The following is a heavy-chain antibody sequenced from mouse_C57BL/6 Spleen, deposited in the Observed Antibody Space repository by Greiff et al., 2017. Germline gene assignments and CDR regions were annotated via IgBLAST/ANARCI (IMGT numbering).Heavy chain of an antibody. CDR1: GYPFTSYG. J-gene: IGHJ2*01. D-gene: IGHD2-10*02. CDR3: ARAPSPYYFDY. CDR2: IYPRSGNT. Sequence: VQLQQSGAELARPGASVKLSCKASGYPFTSYGISWVKQRTGQGLEWIGEIYPRSGNTYYNEKFKGKATLTADKSSSTAYMELRSLTSEDSAVYFCARAPSPYYFDYGGQGTTLTVSS. V-gene: IGHV1-81*01.